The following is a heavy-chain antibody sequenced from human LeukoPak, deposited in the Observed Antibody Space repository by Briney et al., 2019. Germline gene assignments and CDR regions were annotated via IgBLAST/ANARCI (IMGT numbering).Heavy chain of an antibody. D-gene: IGHD3-10*01. CDR3: ARDPIYDSASHSTSQGMDV. V-gene: IGHV3-30-3*01. CDR2: TSFDRTNK. Sequence: GGSLRLSCAGSGFTFNYFAIHWVRQAPGKGLEWVAVTSFDRTNKYYADSVRGRFTISRDNSNKTVYLQMNSLRADDTAVYYCARDPIYDSASHSTSQGMDVWGQGTTVTVSS. J-gene: IGHJ6*01. CDR1: GFTFNYFA.